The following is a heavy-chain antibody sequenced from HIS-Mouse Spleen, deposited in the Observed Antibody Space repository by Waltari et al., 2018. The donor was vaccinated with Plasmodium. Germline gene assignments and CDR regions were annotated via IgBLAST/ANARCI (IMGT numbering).Heavy chain of an antibody. Sequence: QVQLVESGGGVVQPGRSLRLSCAASGFTFRSYGMHWVRQAPGKGLWLVAGKSYDGSNKYYADSVKGRFTISRDNSKNTLYLQMNSLRAEDTAVYYCAKAQGVINFDYWGQGTLVTVSS. V-gene: IGHV3-30*18. CDR1: GFTFRSYG. J-gene: IGHJ4*02. D-gene: IGHD3-16*01. CDR2: KSYDGSNK. CDR3: AKAQGVINFDY.